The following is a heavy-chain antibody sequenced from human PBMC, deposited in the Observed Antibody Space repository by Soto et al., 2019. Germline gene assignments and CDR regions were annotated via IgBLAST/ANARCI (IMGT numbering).Heavy chain of an antibody. J-gene: IGHJ4*02. Sequence: EVQLVESGGGLVQPGGSLRLSCVASGFTFSSYWMHWVRQVPGKGLVWVSRINSDGTSTYYADSVKGRFSISRDNAKNTLHLQMNSLRVEDTAVYYCASGQPVYSDSWCDNWGQGTLVTVSS. CDR1: GFTFSSYW. CDR3: ASGQPVYSDSWCDN. V-gene: IGHV3-74*01. CDR2: INSDGTST. D-gene: IGHD6-13*01.